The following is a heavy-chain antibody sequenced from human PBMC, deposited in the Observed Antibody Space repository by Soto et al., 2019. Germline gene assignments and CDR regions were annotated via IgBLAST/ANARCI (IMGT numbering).Heavy chain of an antibody. CDR3: ASMPYGWFDP. CDR1: GFTVSSNY. CDR2: IYSGGST. D-gene: IGHD2-2*01. V-gene: IGHV3-53*04. J-gene: IGHJ5*02. Sequence: EVQLVESGGGLVQPGGSLRLSCAASGFTVSSNYMSWVRQAPGKGLEWVSVIYSGGSTYYADSVKGRFTISRHNSKNTLDLQMNSLRAEDTAVYYCASMPYGWFDPWGQGTLVTVSS.